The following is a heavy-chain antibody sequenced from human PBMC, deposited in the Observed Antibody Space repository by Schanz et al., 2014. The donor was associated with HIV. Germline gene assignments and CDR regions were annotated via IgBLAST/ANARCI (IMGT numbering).Heavy chain of an antibody. V-gene: IGHV3-21*01. CDR3: AKGWRGYSISSLVDY. Sequence: VPLVESGGGVVQPGRSLRLSCSTSGFTLGNYIMNWVRQAPGKGLEWVSSISGGSTYTYYADSIRGRFIVSRDNARSSVYLQMNSLRADDTAVYYCAKGWRGYSISSLVDYWGQGSLVTVSS. CDR2: ISGGSTYT. CDR1: GFTLGNYI. D-gene: IGHD6-6*01. J-gene: IGHJ4*02.